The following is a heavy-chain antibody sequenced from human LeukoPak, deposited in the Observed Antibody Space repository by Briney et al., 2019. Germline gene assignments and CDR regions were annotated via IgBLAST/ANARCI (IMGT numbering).Heavy chain of an antibody. CDR2: ISHTGGT. CDR3: AREVAALRSAFDI. D-gene: IGHD2-15*01. V-gene: IGHV4-34*01. J-gene: IGHJ3*02. Sequence: SETLSLTCAVHGGSFRGYYWSWIRQPPGKGLEWIGEISHTGGTNYNPSLKSRVTISVDTSKNQFSLKLSSVTVADTAVYYCAREVAALRSAFDIWGQGTMVTVSS. CDR1: GGSFRGYY.